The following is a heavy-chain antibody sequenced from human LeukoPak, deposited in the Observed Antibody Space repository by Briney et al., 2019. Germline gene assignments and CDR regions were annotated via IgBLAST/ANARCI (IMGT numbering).Heavy chain of an antibody. Sequence: GGALRLSCAASGFTFSSYAMHWVRPAAGRGLEWVAVISYDGSNKYYADSVKGRFTIYRDNSKNTLYLQMNSLRAEDTAVYYCARVITFGGVIPYWGQGTLVTVSS. V-gene: IGHV3-30-3*01. J-gene: IGHJ4*02. D-gene: IGHD3-16*02. CDR1: GFTFSSYA. CDR2: ISYDGSNK. CDR3: ARVITFGGVIPY.